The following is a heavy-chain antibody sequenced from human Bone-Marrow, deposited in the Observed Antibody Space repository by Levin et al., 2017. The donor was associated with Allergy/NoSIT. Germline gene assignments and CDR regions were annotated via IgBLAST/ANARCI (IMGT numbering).Heavy chain of an antibody. CDR2: IKDSGTS. D-gene: IGHD1-7*01. Sequence: SETLSLTCGVSGGSLTLYGESFHAYYWNWIRQPPGKGLEWLGEIKDSGTSNYNPSLKSRVTLPVDTSKNQVSLRLTSVTAADTGVYYCARTRLELRPGRIYNFFGMDVWGQGTTVTVSS. J-gene: IGHJ6*02. V-gene: IGHV4-34*01. CDR3: ARTRLELRPGRIYNFFGMDV. CDR1: GGSLTLYGESFHAYY.